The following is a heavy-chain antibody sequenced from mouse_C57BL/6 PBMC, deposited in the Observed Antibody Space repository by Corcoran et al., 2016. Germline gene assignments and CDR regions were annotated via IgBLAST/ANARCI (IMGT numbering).Heavy chain of an antibody. J-gene: IGHJ2*01. D-gene: IGHD4-1*01. CDR2: INTYSGVP. V-gene: IGHV9-3*01. CDR1: GYTFTTYG. Sequence: QIQLVQSGPELKKPGETVKISCKASGYTFTTYGMSWVKQAPGKGLKWMGWINTYSGVPTYADDFKGRFAFSLETSASTAYLQINNLKNEDTATYFCARWDDDDYWGQGTTLTVSS. CDR3: ARWDDDDY.